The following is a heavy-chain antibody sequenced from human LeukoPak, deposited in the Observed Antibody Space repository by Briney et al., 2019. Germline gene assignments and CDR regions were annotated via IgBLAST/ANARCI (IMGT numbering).Heavy chain of an antibody. CDR3: AKDQIVVVVAATEYFDY. D-gene: IGHD2-15*01. CDR2: MSGSGGST. CDR1: GFTFSSYA. Sequence: GGSLRLSCAASGFTFSSYAMSWVRQAPGKGLEWVSGMSGSGGSTFYADSVKGRFTISRDNSKNTLYLQMNSLRAEDTAVYYCAKDQIVVVVAATEYFDYWGQGTLVTVSS. J-gene: IGHJ4*02. V-gene: IGHV3-23*01.